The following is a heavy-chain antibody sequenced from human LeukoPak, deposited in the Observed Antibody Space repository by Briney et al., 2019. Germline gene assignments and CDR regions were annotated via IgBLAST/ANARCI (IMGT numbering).Heavy chain of an antibody. Sequence: PSETLSLTCAVYGGSFSGYYWSWIRQPPGKGLEWIGEINHSGSTNYNPSLKSRVTISVDTSKNQFSLKLSSVTAADTAVYYCAQYSGYDFYYWRQGTLVTVSS. V-gene: IGHV4-34*01. CDR1: GGSFSGYY. J-gene: IGHJ4*02. CDR2: INHSGST. CDR3: AQYSGYDFYY. D-gene: IGHD5-12*01.